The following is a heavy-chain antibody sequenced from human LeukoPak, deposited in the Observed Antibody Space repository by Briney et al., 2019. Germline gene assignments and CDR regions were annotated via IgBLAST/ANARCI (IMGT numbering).Heavy chain of an antibody. CDR3: ARGGEGYCSSTSCRDNWFDP. Sequence: SETLSLTCTVSGGSISSYYWSWIRQPPGKGLEWIGYIYYSGCTNYNPSPKSRVTISVDTSKNQFSLKLSSVTAADTAVYYCARGGEGYCSSTSCRDNWFDPWGQGTLVTVSS. CDR2: IYYSGCT. J-gene: IGHJ5*02. D-gene: IGHD2-2*01. V-gene: IGHV4-59*01. CDR1: GGSISSYY.